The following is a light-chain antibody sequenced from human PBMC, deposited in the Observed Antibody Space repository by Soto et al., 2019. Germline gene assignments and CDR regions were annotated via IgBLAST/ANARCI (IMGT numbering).Light chain of an antibody. CDR2: DAS. V-gene: IGKV1D-13*01. CDR3: QQFNNYPPT. CDR1: QGISSA. Sequence: AIPLTQSPSSLSASVGDRVTITCRASQGISSALAWYQQKPGKAPKLLIYDASSLESGVPSRFSGSGSGTDFTLTVSRLQPEDFATYYRQQFNNYPPTFGQGTRLEIK. J-gene: IGKJ5*01.